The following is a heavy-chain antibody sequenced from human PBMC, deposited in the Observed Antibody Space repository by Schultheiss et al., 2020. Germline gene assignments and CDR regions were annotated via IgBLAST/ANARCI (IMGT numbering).Heavy chain of an antibody. CDR3: TGSTREDYFYMDV. V-gene: IGHV4-61*01. CDR2: IYYSGST. J-gene: IGHJ6*03. D-gene: IGHD2-2*01. Sequence: SETLSLTCTVSGGSVSSGSYYWSWIRQPPGKGLEWIGYIYYSGSTNYNPSLKSRVTISVDTSKNQFSLKLSSVTAADTAVYYCTGSTREDYFYMDVWGKGTTVTVAS. CDR1: GGSVSSGSYY.